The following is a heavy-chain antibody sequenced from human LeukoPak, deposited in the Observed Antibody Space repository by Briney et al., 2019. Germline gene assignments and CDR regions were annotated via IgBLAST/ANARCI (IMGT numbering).Heavy chain of an antibody. D-gene: IGHD3-3*01. V-gene: IGHV3-7*01. CDR3: ANGAEWPNI. J-gene: IGHJ4*02. CDR1: GFTFSSFW. Sequence: GGSLRLSCAASGFTFSSFWMSWVRPAPGKGVEWVANIKQDGSERNYVDTVRGRFTISRDNAKNLLYLQMNSLRAEDRAVYYCANGAEWPNIWGQGTLVTVSS. CDR2: IKQDGSER.